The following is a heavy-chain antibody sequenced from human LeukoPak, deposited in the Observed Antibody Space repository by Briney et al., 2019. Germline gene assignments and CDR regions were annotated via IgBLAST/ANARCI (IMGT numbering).Heavy chain of an antibody. V-gene: IGHV4-34*01. Sequence: PSETLSLTCAVYGGSFSGYYWSWIRQPPGKGLEWIGEINHSGSTNYNPSLKSRVTISVDTSKNQFSLELSSVTAADTAVYYCARVLLVGDNWNFGYYYYYMDVWGKGTTVTVSS. CDR2: INHSGST. CDR1: GGSFSGYY. CDR3: ARVLLVGDNWNFGYYYYYMDV. D-gene: IGHD1-7*01. J-gene: IGHJ6*03.